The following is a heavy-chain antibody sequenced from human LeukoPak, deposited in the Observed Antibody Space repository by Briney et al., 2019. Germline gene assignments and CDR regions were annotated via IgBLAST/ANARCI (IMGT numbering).Heavy chain of an antibody. CDR3: TTLTMMLVHLDY. D-gene: IGHD3-22*01. J-gene: IGHJ4*02. Sequence: GGSLRLSCAASGFTLSNAWMSWVRQAPGKGLEWVGRIKSRTDGGTTDYAAPVKGRFTISRGDSRNTLYLQMNSLKAEDTAVYYCTTLTMMLVHLDYWGQGTLVTVSS. V-gene: IGHV3-15*01. CDR1: GFTLSNAW. CDR2: IKSRTDGGTT.